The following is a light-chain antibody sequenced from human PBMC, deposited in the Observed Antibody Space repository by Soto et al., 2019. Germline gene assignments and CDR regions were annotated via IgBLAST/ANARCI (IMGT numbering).Light chain of an antibody. V-gene: IGLV2-14*01. CDR3: SSYTSSSLL. J-gene: IGLJ2*01. CDR1: SSDVGGYNY. Sequence: QSALTQPASVSGSPGQSITISCTGTSSDVGGYNYVSWYQQHPGKAPKLMIYDVSNRPSGVSNRFSGSKSGNTASLTISGIQAEEEADYYCSSYTSSSLLFGGGTKLTVL. CDR2: DVS.